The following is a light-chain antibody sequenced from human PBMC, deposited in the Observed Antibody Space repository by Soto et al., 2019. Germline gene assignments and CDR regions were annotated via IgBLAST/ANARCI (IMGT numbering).Light chain of an antibody. CDR2: AAS. J-gene: IGKJ4*01. CDR3: QQCQSLPLT. CDR1: EDIGIY. V-gene: IGKV1-33*01. Sequence: DIQMTQSPSSLSASVGDRVSFSCQASEDIGIYLNWYHQKEGEAPKLLIYAASNLETGVPLRFRGSGSGTHFTFTISSLQPDDFATYFCQQCQSLPLTFGGGT.